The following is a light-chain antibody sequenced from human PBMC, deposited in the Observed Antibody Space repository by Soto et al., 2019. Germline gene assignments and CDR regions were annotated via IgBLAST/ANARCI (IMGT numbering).Light chain of an antibody. Sequence: EIVLTQSPGTLSLSPGDGATLSCRTSQSVTSYLAWYQQKPGQAPRLLIYDISKRATGIPDRFSGSGSGTDFTLTISSLQPEDCAVYYCQQRSNWPPLITFGQGTRLEIK. J-gene: IGKJ5*01. CDR2: DIS. V-gene: IGKV3-11*01. CDR3: QQRSNWPPLIT. CDR1: QSVTSY.